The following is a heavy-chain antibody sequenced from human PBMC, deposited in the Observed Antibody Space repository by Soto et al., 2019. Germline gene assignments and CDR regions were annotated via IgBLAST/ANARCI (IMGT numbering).Heavy chain of an antibody. CDR2: IFPRDSDT. CDR1: AYGLSHYW. Sequence: GESLRVSCEGSAYGLSHYWNGWGRQKSGKGLEWMGIIFPRDSDTKYNPSLQGQVSISADNSVATAYRHLSSLKPSDSAIYYCARLLYTTATAKLYVLFRGQAPPVSV. V-gene: IGHV5-51*01. CDR3: ARLLYTTATAKLYVLF. D-gene: IGHD3-16*01. J-gene: IGHJ4*02.